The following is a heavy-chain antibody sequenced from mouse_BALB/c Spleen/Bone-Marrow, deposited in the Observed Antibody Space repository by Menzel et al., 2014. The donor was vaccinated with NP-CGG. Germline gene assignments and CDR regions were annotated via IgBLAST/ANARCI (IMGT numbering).Heavy chain of an antibody. CDR3: ARVTTAWFAY. D-gene: IGHD1-1*01. Sequence: EVQLVESGGGLVQPGGSLRLSCATSEFTFTDYYMSWVRQPPGKALEWLGFIRNKANGYTTEYSASVKGRFTISRDNSQSILYLQMNTLRAEDSATYYCARVTTAWFAYWGQGTLVTVSA. CDR2: IRNKANGYTT. J-gene: IGHJ3*01. CDR1: EFTFTDYY. V-gene: IGHV7-3*02.